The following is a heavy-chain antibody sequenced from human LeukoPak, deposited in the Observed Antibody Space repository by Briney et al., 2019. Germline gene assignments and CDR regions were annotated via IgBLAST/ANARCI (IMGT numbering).Heavy chain of an antibody. CDR3: ARMVGNSPDY. CDR2: MYCRSEWST. V-gene: IGHV6-1*01. CDR1: GDSVSSNSAA. J-gene: IGHJ4*02. Sequence: SQTLSLTCAISGDSVSSNSAAWNWIRQSPSRGLEWLGRMYCRSEWSTDYAVFVKSRITINPDTSKNQFSLHLKSVTPEDTAVYYCARMVGNSPDYWGQGTLVTSST. D-gene: IGHD2/OR15-2a*01.